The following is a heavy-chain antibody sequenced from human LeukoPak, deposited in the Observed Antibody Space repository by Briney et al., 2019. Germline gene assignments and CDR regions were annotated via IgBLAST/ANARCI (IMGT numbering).Heavy chain of an antibody. CDR3: ASPGFYDSSGNGEGY. CDR1: GGTFSSYT. CDR2: IIPILGIA. J-gene: IGHJ4*02. Sequence: ASVTVSCKASGGTFSSYTISWVRQAPGQGLEWMGRIIPILGIANYAQKFQGRVTITADKSTSTAYMELSSLRSEDTAVYYCASPGFYDSSGNGEGYWGQGTLVTVSS. V-gene: IGHV1-69*02. D-gene: IGHD3-22*01.